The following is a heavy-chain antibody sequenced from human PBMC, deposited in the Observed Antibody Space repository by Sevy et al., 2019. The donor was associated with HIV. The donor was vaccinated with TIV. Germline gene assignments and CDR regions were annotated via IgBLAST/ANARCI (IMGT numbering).Heavy chain of an antibody. CDR3: ARLVGNSWFDS. J-gene: IGHJ5*01. Sequence: KQSQSFSLTCDISGDSVSSISATWNWIRLSPSGGLEWLGRTYYRSKWQADYEVSLKSRLNINPDTSKNQFSLQLNSVTPEDTAVYYCARLVGNSWFDSWGQGSLVTVSS. V-gene: IGHV6-1*01. CDR1: GDSVSSISAT. CDR2: TYYRSKWQA. D-gene: IGHD2-21*01.